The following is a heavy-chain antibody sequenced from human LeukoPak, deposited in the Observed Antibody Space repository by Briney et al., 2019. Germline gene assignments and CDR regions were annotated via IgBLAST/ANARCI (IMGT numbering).Heavy chain of an antibody. V-gene: IGHV4-34*01. CDR3: ARAHYVSIWFDP. D-gene: IGHD4-17*01. Sequence: SETLSLTCAVYGRSLSGYYWSWIRQPPGKGLEWIGEINHSGSTNYNPSLKSRVTISVDTSKNQFSLKLSSVTAADTAVYYCARAHYVSIWFDPWGQGTLVTVSS. CDR2: INHSGST. J-gene: IGHJ5*02. CDR1: GRSLSGYY.